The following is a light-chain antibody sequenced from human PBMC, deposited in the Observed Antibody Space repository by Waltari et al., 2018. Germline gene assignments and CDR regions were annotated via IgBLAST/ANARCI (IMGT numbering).Light chain of an antibody. J-gene: IGKJ1*01. Sequence: DIVLTQSPGTLSLSPGERVPLSCRASQSVGRSLAWYQQKPGQAPRLLIYGASSRATGIPDRFSGSGSGTYFSLTISRLAPDDLAVYYCQHYVRLPVTFGQGTKVEI. CDR3: QHYVRLPVT. CDR2: GAS. CDR1: QSVGRS. V-gene: IGKV3-20*01.